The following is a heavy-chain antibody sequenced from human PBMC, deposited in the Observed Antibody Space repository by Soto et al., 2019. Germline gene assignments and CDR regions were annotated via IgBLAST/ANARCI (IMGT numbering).Heavy chain of an antibody. CDR3: ARDYSVTIFGVVNYYYYYMDV. V-gene: IGHV1-18*01. J-gene: IGHJ6*03. D-gene: IGHD3-3*01. CDR1: GYTFTSYG. Sequence: ASVKVSCKASGYTFTSYGISWVRQAPGQGLEWMGWISAYNGNTNYAQKLQGRVTMTTDTSTSTAYMELRSLRSDDTAVYYCARDYSVTIFGVVNYYYYYMDVWGKGTTVTVS. CDR2: ISAYNGNT.